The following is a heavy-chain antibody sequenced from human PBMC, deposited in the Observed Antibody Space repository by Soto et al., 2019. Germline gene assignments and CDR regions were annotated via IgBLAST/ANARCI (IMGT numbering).Heavy chain of an antibody. Sequence: LRLSCAASGFTFSSYAMNWVRQAPGKGLEWVSGISVTAGSTYHADSVKGRFTISRDNSKNTLYLQMNSLRAEDTAVYYCAKAKWNDCSGNSCYVFDYWGQGTLVTVSS. V-gene: IGHV3-23*01. CDR1: GFTFSSYA. CDR3: AKAKWNDCSGNSCYVFDY. J-gene: IGHJ4*02. CDR2: ISVTAGST. D-gene: IGHD2-2*01.